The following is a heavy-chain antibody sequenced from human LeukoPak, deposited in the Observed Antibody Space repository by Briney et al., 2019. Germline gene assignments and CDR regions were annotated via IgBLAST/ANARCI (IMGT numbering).Heavy chain of an antibody. D-gene: IGHD3-10*01. V-gene: IGHV3-64D*06. CDR3: VKTVYGTMVRGVITSPFDY. J-gene: IGHJ4*02. CDR1: GFTFSSYA. Sequence: PGGSLRLSCSASGFTFSSYAMHWVRQAPGKALEYVSAISSNGGSTYYADSVKGRFTISRDNSKNTLYLQMSSLRAEDTAVYYCVKTVYGTMVRGVITSPFDYWGQGTLVTVSS. CDR2: ISSNGGST.